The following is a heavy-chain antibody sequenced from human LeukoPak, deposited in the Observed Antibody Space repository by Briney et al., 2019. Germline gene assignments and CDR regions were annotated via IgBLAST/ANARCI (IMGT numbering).Heavy chain of an antibody. CDR2: MNPNSGNT. CDR1: GYTFTGYD. CDR3: ARGRSSHWTYYYYYYMDV. Sequence: ASVKVSCKASGYTFTGYDINWVRQATGQGLEWMGWMNPNSGNTGYAQKFQGRVTITRNTSISTAYMELSSLRSEDTAVYYCARGRSSHWTYYYYYYMDVWGKGTTVTVSS. D-gene: IGHD1-1*01. J-gene: IGHJ6*03. V-gene: IGHV1-8*03.